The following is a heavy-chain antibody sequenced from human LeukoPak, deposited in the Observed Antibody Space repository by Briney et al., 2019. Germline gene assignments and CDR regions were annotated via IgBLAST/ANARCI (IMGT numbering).Heavy chain of an antibody. D-gene: IGHD6-13*01. J-gene: IGHJ6*03. CDR1: GFTFGDYA. CDR2: IRSKAYGGTT. Sequence: PGGSLRLSCTASGFTFGDYAMSWFRQAPGKGLEWVGLIRSKAYGGTTEYAASVKGRFTISRDDSKSIAYLQMNSLKTEDIAVYYCTRKADSSNWYNYNYYMDVWGTGTTVIVSS. CDR3: TRKADSSNWYNYNYYMDV. V-gene: IGHV3-49*03.